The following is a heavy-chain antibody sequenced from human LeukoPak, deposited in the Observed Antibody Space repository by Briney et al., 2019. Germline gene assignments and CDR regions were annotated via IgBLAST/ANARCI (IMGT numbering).Heavy chain of an antibody. D-gene: IGHD1-26*01. CDR1: GFTFSSYG. V-gene: IGHV3-30*02. CDR3: TTYSLVGATPSSHYYYMDV. J-gene: IGHJ6*03. CDR2: IRCDGSNE. Sequence: GGSLRLSCAASGFTFSSYGMHWVRQAPGKGLEWVSFIRCDGSNEYYADSVRGRFTISRDNSKNTLYLQMNSLKTEDTAVYYCTTYSLVGATPSSHYYYMDVWGKGTTVTVSS.